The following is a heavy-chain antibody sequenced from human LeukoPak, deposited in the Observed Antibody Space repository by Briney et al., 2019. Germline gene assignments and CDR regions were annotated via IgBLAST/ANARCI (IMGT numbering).Heavy chain of an antibody. D-gene: IGHD3-16*01. J-gene: IGHJ4*02. V-gene: IGHV3-74*01. CDR1: GFTFSNYW. Sequence: GGSLRLSCAASGFTFSNYWMHWVRQAPGKGLMWAARISYDGSSADHADSVKGRFTISRDNAKNTLYLLMNSLRVEDTGVYYCARRRTIGDYDYWGQGTLVTVSS. CDR2: ISYDGSSA. CDR3: ARRRTIGDYDY.